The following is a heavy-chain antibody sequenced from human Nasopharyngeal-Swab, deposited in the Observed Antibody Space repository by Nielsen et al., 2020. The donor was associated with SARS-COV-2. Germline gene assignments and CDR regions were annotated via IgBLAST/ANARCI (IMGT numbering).Heavy chain of an antibody. CDR3: AKDTYCSTTGCYNGMDV. D-gene: IGHD2-2*02. CDR2: ISGSGGNT. J-gene: IGHJ6*02. CDR1: GFTFNTYA. V-gene: IGHV3-23*01. Sequence: GEALKISWAASGFTFNTYAMNWVRQAPGKGLEWVSAISGSGGNTFYADSVKGRFTISRDNSKNTLFLQMNSLRPEDTAVYYCAKDTYCSTTGCYNGMDVWGQGTTVTVSS.